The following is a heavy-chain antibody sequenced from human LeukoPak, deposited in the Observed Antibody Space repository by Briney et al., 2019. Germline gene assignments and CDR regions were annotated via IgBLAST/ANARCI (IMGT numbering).Heavy chain of an antibody. V-gene: IGHV3-21*01. J-gene: IGHJ4*02. CDR3: ARSFPYSSSAVDY. Sequence: GGSLRLSCAASGFTFSGYRMNCVRQAPGKGLEWVSSFSSSSGYIFYADSVKGRFTISRDNAKNSLYLQMNSLRAEDTAVYYCARSFPYSSSAVDYWGQGTLVTVSS. CDR2: FSSSSGYI. D-gene: IGHD6-6*01. CDR1: GFTFSGYR.